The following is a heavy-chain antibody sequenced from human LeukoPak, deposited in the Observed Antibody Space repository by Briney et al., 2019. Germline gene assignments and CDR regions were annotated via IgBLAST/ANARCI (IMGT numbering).Heavy chain of an antibody. D-gene: IGHD4-17*01. J-gene: IGHJ2*01. V-gene: IGHV4-4*02. CDR2: IYPSGSI. CDR1: GGSISNTNW. Sequence: PSETLSLTCAVSGGSISNTNWWSWVRQPPGKGLEWIGEIYPSGSINYSPSLKSRVTISVDKSKNQFSLKLSSVTAADTAVYYCARVLNYGAYWYFDLWGRGTLVTVSS. CDR3: ARVLNYGAYWYFDL.